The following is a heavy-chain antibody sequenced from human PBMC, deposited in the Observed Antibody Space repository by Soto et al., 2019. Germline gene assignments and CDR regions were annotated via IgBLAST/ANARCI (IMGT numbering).Heavy chain of an antibody. V-gene: IGHV3-74*01. CDR2: INSDGSRT. J-gene: IGHJ4*02. Sequence: EVQLVESGGGLVQPGGSLRLSCAASGFTFSSYWMHWVRQGPGKGLVWVSRINSDGSRTTYADSVKGRFTISRANARNTLYLQMNSLRAEDTAVYYCARVSTGGYDFSLDDYWGQGALVTVSS. CDR3: ARVSTGGYDFSLDDY. D-gene: IGHD5-12*01. CDR1: GFTFSSYW.